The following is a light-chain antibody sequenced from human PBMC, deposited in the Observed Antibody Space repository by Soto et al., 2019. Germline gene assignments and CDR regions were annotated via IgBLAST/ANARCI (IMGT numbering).Light chain of an antibody. CDR2: TAS. CDR3: QQYARSPIT. CDR1: QSVTSNF. V-gene: IGKV3-20*01. J-gene: IGKJ5*01. Sequence: ENVLTQSPGTLSLSPGEGAPLSCRATQSVTSNFLAWYQQKPGQAPSLLIHTASSRAAGIPDRFSGSGSGTDLTLTISRLEPEDFAVYYCQQYARSPITFGQGTRRDIK.